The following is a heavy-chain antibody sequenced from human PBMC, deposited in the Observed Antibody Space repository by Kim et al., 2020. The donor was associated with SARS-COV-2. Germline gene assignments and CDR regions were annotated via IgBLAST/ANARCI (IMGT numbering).Heavy chain of an antibody. V-gene: IGHV4-31*03. CDR2: IYYSGST. Sequence: SETLSLTCTVSGGSISSGGYYWSWIRQHPGKGLEWIGYIYYSGSTYYNPSLKSRVTISVDTSKNQFSLKPSSVTAADTAVYYCARASITMIVVVTAFDIWGQGTMVTVSS. J-gene: IGHJ3*02. D-gene: IGHD3-22*01. CDR3: ARASITMIVVVTAFDI. CDR1: GGSISSGGYY.